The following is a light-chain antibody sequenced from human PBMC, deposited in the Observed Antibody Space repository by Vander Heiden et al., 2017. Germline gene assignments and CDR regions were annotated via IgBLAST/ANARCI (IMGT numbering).Light chain of an antibody. V-gene: IGLV3-9*01. CDR1: NIGSKN. Sequence: SSELTQPLSVSVALGQTARLTCGGNNIGSKNVHWYQQKPGQVPVLVIYTDNNRPAGIPERFSGSNSGTTATLTISRAQAGDEADYYCQVGYNSGVVFGGGTKLIVL. J-gene: IGLJ2*01. CDR3: QVGYNSGVV. CDR2: TDN.